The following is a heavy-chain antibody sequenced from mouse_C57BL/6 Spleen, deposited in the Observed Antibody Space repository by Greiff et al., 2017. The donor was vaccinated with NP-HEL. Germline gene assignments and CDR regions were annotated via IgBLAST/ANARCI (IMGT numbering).Heavy chain of an antibody. CDR2: FHPYNDDT. D-gene: IGHD2-4*01. CDR1: GYTFTTYP. J-gene: IGHJ4*01. CDR3: ARRNYDYDYYAMDY. V-gene: IGHV1-47*01. Sequence: QVQLQQSGAELVKPGASVKLSCKASGYTFTTYPIEWMKQNHGKSLEWIGNFHPYNDDTKYNEKFKGKATLTVEKSSSTVYLELSRLTSDDSAVYYCARRNYDYDYYAMDYWGQGTTVTVSS.